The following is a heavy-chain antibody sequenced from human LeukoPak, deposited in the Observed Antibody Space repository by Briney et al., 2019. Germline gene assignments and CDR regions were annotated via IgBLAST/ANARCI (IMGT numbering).Heavy chain of an antibody. Sequence: TGGSLRLSCAASGFTFSSYWMSWVRQAPGKGLEWVANIKQDGSEEYYVDSVKGRFTISRDNAKNSLYLQMNSLRAEDTAVYYCARDPNYDFWSGYSFDYWGQGTLVTVSS. J-gene: IGHJ4*02. CDR3: ARDPNYDFWSGYSFDY. V-gene: IGHV3-7*01. CDR1: GFTFSSYW. CDR2: IKQDGSEE. D-gene: IGHD3-3*01.